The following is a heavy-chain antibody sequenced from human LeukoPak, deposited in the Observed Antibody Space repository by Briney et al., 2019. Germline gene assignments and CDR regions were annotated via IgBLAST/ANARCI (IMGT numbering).Heavy chain of an antibody. CDR1: GGSISSYY. Sequence: KPSETLSLTCTVSGGSISSYYWSWIRQPPGKGLEWIGYIYYSWTTNYNPSLKGRVTISVDTSKNQFSLKLSSVTAADTAVYYCARAYCGGDCSFDYWGQGTLVTVSS. V-gene: IGHV4-59*08. D-gene: IGHD2-21*02. CDR3: ARAYCGGDCSFDY. CDR2: IYYSWTT. J-gene: IGHJ4*02.